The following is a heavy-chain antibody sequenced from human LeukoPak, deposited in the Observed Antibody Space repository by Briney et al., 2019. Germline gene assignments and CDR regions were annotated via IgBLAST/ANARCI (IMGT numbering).Heavy chain of an antibody. J-gene: IGHJ4*02. V-gene: IGHV4-30-2*01. CDR3: ARDKSSPGLDY. CDR1: GGSISSGGYY. CDR2: IYHSGST. Sequence: SQTLSLTCTVSGGSISSGGYYWSWIRQPPGKGLEWIGYIYHSGSTYYNPSLKSRVTISVDRSKNQFSLKLSSVTAADTAVYYCARDKSSPGLDYWGQGTLVTVSS.